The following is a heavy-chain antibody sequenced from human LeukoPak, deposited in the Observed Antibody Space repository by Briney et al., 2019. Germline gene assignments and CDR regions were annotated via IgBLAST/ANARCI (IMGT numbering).Heavy chain of an antibody. V-gene: IGHV4-34*01. D-gene: IGHD3-16*01. Sequence: SETLSLTCVVYGGSFTAYTWSWIRQSPGKGLEWIGEVKHGGSTNYNPSLKSRVTISTDTSKNQLSLKLTSVTAADAAVYYCARLRARGFDYWGQGTLVTVSP. CDR1: GGSFTAYT. CDR3: ARLRARGFDY. J-gene: IGHJ4*02. CDR2: VKHGGST.